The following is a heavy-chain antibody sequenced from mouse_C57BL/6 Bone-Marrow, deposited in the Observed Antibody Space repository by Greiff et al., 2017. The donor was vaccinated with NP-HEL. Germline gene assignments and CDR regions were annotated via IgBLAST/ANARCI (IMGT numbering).Heavy chain of an antibody. V-gene: IGHV1-64*01. Sequence: QVQLQQPGAELVKPGASVKLSCKASGYTFTSYWMHWVKQRPGQGLEWIGMIHPNSGSTNYNEKFKSKATLTVDKSSSTAYMQLSSLTSEDSAVYYCAHRDAQASRLAYWGQGTLVTVSA. CDR2: IHPNSGST. CDR1: GYTFTSYW. D-gene: IGHD3-2*02. CDR3: AHRDAQASRLAY. J-gene: IGHJ3*01.